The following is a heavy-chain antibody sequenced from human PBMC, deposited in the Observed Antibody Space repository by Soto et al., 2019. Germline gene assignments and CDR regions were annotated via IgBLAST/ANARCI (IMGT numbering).Heavy chain of an antibody. CDR1: GFTFSSYA. Sequence: QVQLVESGGGVVQPGRSLRLSCAASGFTFSSYAMHWVRQAPGKGLEWVAVISYDGSNKYYADSVKGRFTISRDNSNASLYLQINSLRAEDTAVYYCPRHYGHQYFDYWGQGTLVTVSS. D-gene: IGHD3-16*01. J-gene: IGHJ4*02. CDR3: PRHYGHQYFDY. CDR2: ISYDGSNK. V-gene: IGHV3-30-3*01.